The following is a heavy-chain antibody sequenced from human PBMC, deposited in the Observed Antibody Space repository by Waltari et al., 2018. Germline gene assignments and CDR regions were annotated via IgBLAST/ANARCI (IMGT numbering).Heavy chain of an antibody. J-gene: IGHJ4*02. Sequence: QVQLQQWGAGLLKPSETLSLTCAVYGGSFSGYYWSWIRQPPVKGLEWIGEINQRTSTNYHPSQKSRVTISVGTSKIQFALKLSFVAAADAAVYYCARGEFRGCSYGRWGTTLFDYWGQGTLVTVSS. D-gene: IGHD5-18*01. CDR2: INQRTST. CDR3: ARGEFRGCSYGRWGTTLFDY. CDR1: GGSFSGYY. V-gene: IGHV4-34*01.